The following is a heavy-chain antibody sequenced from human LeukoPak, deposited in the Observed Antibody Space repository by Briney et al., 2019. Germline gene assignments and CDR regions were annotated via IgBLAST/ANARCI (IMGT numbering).Heavy chain of an antibody. Sequence: GGSLRLSCAASGFTFSTYAMSWVRQAAGKGLEWVSRISGSGGGTYYADSVKGRFTISRDNSKNTLYLQLNSLRVEDTAVYYCAENRGAGSHYYYHMNVWGKGTTVTVSS. CDR1: GFTFSTYA. V-gene: IGHV3-23*01. J-gene: IGHJ6*03. D-gene: IGHD1-26*01. CDR2: ISGSGGGT. CDR3: AENRGAGSHYYYHMNV.